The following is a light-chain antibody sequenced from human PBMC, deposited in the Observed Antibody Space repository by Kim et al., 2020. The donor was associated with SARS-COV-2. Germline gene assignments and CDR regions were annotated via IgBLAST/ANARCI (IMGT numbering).Light chain of an antibody. J-gene: IGKJ2*01. V-gene: IGKV3-15*01. CDR3: QQYNNWPPYT. CDR1: QSVSSN. Sequence: EIVMTQSPATLSVSPGERATLSCRASQSVSSNLAWYQQKPGQAPRLLIYGASTRATGIPARFSGSGSGTEFTLTISSLQSEDFEVYYCQQYNNWPPYTFGQGTKLEI. CDR2: GAS.